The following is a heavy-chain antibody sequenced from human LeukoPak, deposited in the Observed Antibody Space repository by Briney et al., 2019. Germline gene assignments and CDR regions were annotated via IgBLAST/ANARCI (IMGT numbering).Heavy chain of an antibody. V-gene: IGHV3-7*01. CDR3: ARHGPKKPGYFDY. CDR2: IKEDGSET. CDR1: GFTFRNYW. J-gene: IGHJ4*02. Sequence: PGGSLRLSCEASGFTFRNYWMIWVRQAPGKGLERVANIKEDGSETYYVDSVKGRFTISRDNTKNSLYLQMNSLRVEDTAVYYCARHGPKKPGYFDYWGQGTLVTVSS. D-gene: IGHD1-14*01.